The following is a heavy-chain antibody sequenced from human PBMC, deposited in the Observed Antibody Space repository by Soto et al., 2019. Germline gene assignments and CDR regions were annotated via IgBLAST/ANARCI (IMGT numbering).Heavy chain of an antibody. CDR1: GGSVSSGSYY. J-gene: IGHJ4*02. V-gene: IGHV4-61*01. CDR2: IYYSGST. CDR3: ARAGDYFTYSDY. D-gene: IGHD3-9*01. Sequence: PSETLSLTCTVSGGSVSSGSYYWSWIRQPPGKGLEWIGYIYYSGSTNYNPSLKSRVTISVDTSKNQFSLKLSSVTAADTAVYYCARAGDYFTYSDYWGQGTLVTVSS.